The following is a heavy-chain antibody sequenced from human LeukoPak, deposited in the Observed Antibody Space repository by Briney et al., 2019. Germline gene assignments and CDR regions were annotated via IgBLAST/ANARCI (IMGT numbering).Heavy chain of an antibody. J-gene: IGHJ5*02. CDR2: IYYSGST. D-gene: IGHD3-3*01. CDR1: GGSISSYY. CDR3: ARAVNFWSGYYNSYWFDP. Sequence: SETLSLTCTVSGGSISSYYWSWIRQPPGKGLEWIGYIYYSGSTNYNPSLKSRVTISVDTSKNQFSLKLSSVTAADTAAYYCARAVNFWSGYYNSYWFDPWGQGTLVTVSS. V-gene: IGHV4-59*01.